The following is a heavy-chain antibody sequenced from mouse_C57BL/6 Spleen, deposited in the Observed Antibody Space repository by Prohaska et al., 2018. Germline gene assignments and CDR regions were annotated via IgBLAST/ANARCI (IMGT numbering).Heavy chain of an antibody. D-gene: IGHD1-1*01. J-gene: IGHJ2*01. CDR1: GYTFTRYW. V-gene: IGHV1-69*01. CDR3: ARSLRYY. CDR2: IDPSDSYT. Sequence: QVQLQQPGAELVMPGASVKLSCKASGYTFTRYWMHWVKQRPGQGLEWIGEIDPSDSYTNYNQKFKGKATLTVDKSASTAYMQLSSLTSEDSAVYYCARSLRYYWGQGTTLTVSS.